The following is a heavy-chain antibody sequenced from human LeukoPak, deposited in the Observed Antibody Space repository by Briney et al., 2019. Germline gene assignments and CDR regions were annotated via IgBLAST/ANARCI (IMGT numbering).Heavy chain of an antibody. CDR2: IYTSGST. CDR1: GGSISSYY. J-gene: IGHJ3*02. Sequence: LETLSLTCTVSGGSISSYYWSWIRQPPGKGLEWIGYIYTSGSTNYNPSLKSRVTISVDTSKNQFSLKLSSMTAADTAVYYCARHSGSGSQKGDAFDIWGQGTMVTVSS. CDR3: ARHSGSGSQKGDAFDI. D-gene: IGHD3-10*01. V-gene: IGHV4-4*09.